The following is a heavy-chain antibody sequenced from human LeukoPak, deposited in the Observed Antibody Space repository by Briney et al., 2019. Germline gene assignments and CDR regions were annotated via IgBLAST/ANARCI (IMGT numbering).Heavy chain of an antibody. CDR2: IYYSGST. V-gene: IGHV4-59*01. CDR1: GGSISSYY. Sequence: SETLSLTCTVSGGSISSYYWSWIRQPPGKGLEWIGYIYYSGSTNYNPSLKSRVTISVDTSKNQFSLKLSSVTAADTAVYYCARGDTNFDYWGQGTLVTVSS. CDR3: ARGDTNFDY. J-gene: IGHJ4*02.